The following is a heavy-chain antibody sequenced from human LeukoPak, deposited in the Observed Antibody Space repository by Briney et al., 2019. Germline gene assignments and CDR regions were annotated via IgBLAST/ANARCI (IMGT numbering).Heavy chain of an antibody. D-gene: IGHD2-2*01. Sequence: ASVKVSCKASGYTFTGYYMHWVRQAPGQGLEWMGRINPNSGGTNYAQKFQGRVTMTRDTSISTAYMELSRLRSEDTAVYYCARVYCSSTSCSPFDYWGQGTLVTVSS. J-gene: IGHJ4*02. V-gene: IGHV1-2*06. CDR3: ARVYCSSTSCSPFDY. CDR2: INPNSGGT. CDR1: GYTFTGYY.